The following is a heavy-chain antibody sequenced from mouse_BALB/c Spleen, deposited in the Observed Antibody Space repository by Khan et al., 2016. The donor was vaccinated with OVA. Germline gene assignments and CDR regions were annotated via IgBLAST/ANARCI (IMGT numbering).Heavy chain of an antibody. CDR2: IWGGGGT. J-gene: IGHJ4*01. CDR3: ARAYYRYDGVYAMDY. V-gene: IGHV2-6-4*01. D-gene: IGHD2-14*01. Sequence: QLKESGPGLVAPSQSLSITCTVSGFSLSRYNIHWVRQPPGKGLEWLGMIWGGGGTDYNSTLKSRLSISKDNSKSQVFLKMNSLQTDDSAMYYCARAYYRYDGVYAMDYWGQGTSVTVSS. CDR1: GFSLSRYN.